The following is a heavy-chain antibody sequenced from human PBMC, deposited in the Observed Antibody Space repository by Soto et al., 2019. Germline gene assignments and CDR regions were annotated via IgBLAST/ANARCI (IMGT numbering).Heavy chain of an antibody. J-gene: IGHJ2*01. V-gene: IGHV3-21*01. D-gene: IGHD6-13*01. CDR1: GFTFSSYS. CDR2: STSSSSYI. Sequence: EVQLVESGGGLVKPGGSLRLSCAASGFTFSSYSMNWVRQAPGKGLEWVSSSTSSSSYIYYADSVKGRFTISRDNAKNSLYLQMNSLRAEDTAVYYCARDLAAAGHWYFDLWGRGTLVTVSS. CDR3: ARDLAAAGHWYFDL.